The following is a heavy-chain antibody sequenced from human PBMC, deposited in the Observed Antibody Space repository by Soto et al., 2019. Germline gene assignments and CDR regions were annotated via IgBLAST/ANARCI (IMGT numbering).Heavy chain of an antibody. CDR1: GGSISSSSYY. CDR3: ARGRYYDGSGLRWAFDI. D-gene: IGHD3-10*01. J-gene: IGHJ3*02. Sequence: SETLSLTCTVSGGSISSSSYYWGWIGQPAGKGLEWIGSIYYSGSTYYNPSLKSRVTISVDTSKNQFSLKLSSVTAADTAVYYCARGRYYDGSGLRWAFDIWGQGTMVTVSS. CDR2: IYYSGST. V-gene: IGHV4-39*07.